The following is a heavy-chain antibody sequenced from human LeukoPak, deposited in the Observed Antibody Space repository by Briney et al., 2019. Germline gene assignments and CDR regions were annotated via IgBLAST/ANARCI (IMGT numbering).Heavy chain of an antibody. J-gene: IGHJ5*01. CDR3: GRWGVNAGLDR. D-gene: IGHD3-10*01. Sequence: GGSVTLFCSASGFTFGYTWMVWVGQAPGKGGAGVANISPEGRDKYYVDSVRGRFTISRDNAQNSVNLQMNSLRAEDSAVYYCGRWGVNAGLDRWGQGTLVSVSS. CDR1: GFTFGYTW. CDR2: ISPEGRDK. V-gene: IGHV3-7*01.